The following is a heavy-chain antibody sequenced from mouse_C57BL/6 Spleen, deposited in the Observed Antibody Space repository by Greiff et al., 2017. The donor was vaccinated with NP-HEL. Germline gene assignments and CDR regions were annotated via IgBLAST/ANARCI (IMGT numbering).Heavy chain of an antibody. CDR2: INPNNGGT. J-gene: IGHJ3*01. D-gene: IGHD2-5*01. V-gene: IGHV1-22*01. CDR1: GYTFTDYN. Sequence: VQLQQSGPELVKPGASVKMSCKASGYTFTDYNMHWVKQSHGKSLEWIGYINPNNGGTSYNQKFKGKATLTVNKSSSTAYMELRSLTSEDSAVYYCARDYYSNYVFFAYWGQGTLVTVSA. CDR3: ARDYYSNYVFFAY.